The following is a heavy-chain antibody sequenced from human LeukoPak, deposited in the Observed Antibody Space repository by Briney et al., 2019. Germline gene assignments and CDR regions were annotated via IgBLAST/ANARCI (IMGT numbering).Heavy chain of an antibody. J-gene: IGHJ4*02. CDR3: ASSVLGYCNGGTCYLAF. Sequence: ASVKVSCKASGYTFTSYDINCVRQATGQGLEWMGWMNPNSGNTGYAQKFQGRVTMTRNTSIGTAYMELSSLRSEDTAVYYCASSVLGYCNGGTCYLAFWGQGTLVTVSS. D-gene: IGHD2-15*01. CDR1: GYTFTSYD. CDR2: MNPNSGNT. V-gene: IGHV1-8*01.